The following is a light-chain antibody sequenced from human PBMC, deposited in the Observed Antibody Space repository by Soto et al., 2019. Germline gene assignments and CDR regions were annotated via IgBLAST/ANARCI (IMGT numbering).Light chain of an antibody. Sequence: SVLTQPPSVSAAPGQKVTISCSGSSSNIGNNYVSWYQQLPGTAPKLLIYDNNKRPSGIPDRFSGSKSGTSATLGITGLQTGDEADYYCGTWDSSLSASYVFGPGTKVTV. V-gene: IGLV1-51*01. J-gene: IGLJ1*01. CDR1: SSNIGNNY. CDR2: DNN. CDR3: GTWDSSLSASYV.